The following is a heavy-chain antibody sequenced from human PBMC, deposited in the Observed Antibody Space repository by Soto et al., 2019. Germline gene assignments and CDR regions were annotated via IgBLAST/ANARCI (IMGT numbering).Heavy chain of an antibody. J-gene: IGHJ5*02. D-gene: IGHD6-6*01. Sequence: SETLSLACTVSGGSISSYYWSWIRQPRGKGLEWIGYIYYSGSTNYNPSLKSRVTISVDTSKNQFSLKLSSVTAADTAVYYCARYSSSPGVDNWFDPWGQGTLVTVSS. CDR1: GGSISSYY. CDR2: IYYSGST. CDR3: ARYSSSPGVDNWFDP. V-gene: IGHV4-59*01.